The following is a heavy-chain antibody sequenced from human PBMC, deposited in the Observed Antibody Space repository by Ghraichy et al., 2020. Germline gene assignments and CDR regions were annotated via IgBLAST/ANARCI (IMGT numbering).Heavy chain of an antibody. J-gene: IGHJ4*02. V-gene: IGHV1-2*02. CDR2: INPNSGGT. D-gene: IGHD2-15*01. CDR3: ARWRRGGGPIEVDY. CDR1: GYTFTGYY. Sequence: ASVKVSCKASGYTFTGYYMHWVRQAPGQGLEWMGWINPNSGGTNYAQKFQGRVTMTRDTSISTAYMELSRLRSDDTAVYYCARWRRGGGPIEVDYWGQGTLVTVSS.